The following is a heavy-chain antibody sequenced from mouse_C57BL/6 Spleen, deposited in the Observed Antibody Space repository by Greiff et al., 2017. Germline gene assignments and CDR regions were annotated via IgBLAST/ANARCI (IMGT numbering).Heavy chain of an antibody. CDR1: GYTFTSYW. J-gene: IGHJ4*01. CDR2: IYPGSGST. Sequence: QVQLQQPGAELVKPGASVKMSCKASGYTFTSYWITWVKQRPGQGLEWIGDIYPGSGSTNYNEKFKSKATLTVDTSSSTAYMQLSSLTSEDAAVYTCARRQLRLQDCWGKGTSVTVSS. V-gene: IGHV1-55*01. D-gene: IGHD3-2*02. CDR3: ARRQLRLQDC.